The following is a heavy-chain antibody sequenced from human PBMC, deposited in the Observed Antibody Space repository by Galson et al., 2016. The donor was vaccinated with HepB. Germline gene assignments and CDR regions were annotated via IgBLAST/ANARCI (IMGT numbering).Heavy chain of an antibody. Sequence: SVKVSCKASGGTFSGYVISWVRQAPGQGLDWMGGIIPLFHAANYAQNFQGRVTVTADEPTSTVYMELDGLRSEDTAVYYCAMGLGYSGYDLYYYNGLDVWGQGTTVTVSS. CDR2: IIPLFHAA. V-gene: IGHV1-69*13. D-gene: IGHD5-12*01. CDR1: GGTFSGYV. J-gene: IGHJ6*02. CDR3: AMGLGYSGYDLYYYNGLDV.